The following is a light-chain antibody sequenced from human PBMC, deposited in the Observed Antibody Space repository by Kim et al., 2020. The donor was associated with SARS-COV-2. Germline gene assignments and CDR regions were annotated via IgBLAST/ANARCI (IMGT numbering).Light chain of an antibody. CDR3: NSRDSTGKRWV. CDR1: SLRSYY. Sequence: SSELTQDPAVSVALGQTVKITCQGDSLRSYYASWYQQKPGQAPILVIYGRNNRPSGIPDQFSGSSSVNTASLTITGAQAEDEADYYCNSRDSTGKRWVFG. V-gene: IGLV3-19*01. CDR2: GRN. J-gene: IGLJ1*01.